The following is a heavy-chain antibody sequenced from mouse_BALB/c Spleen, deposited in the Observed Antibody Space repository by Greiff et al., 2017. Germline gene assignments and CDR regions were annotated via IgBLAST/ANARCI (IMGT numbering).Heavy chain of an antibody. CDR1: GFAFSSYD. J-gene: IGHJ2*01. Sequence: EVKVEESGGGLVKPGGSLKLSCAASGFAFSSYDMSWVRQTPEKRLEWVAYISSGGGSTYYPDTVKGRFTISRDNAKNTLYLQMSSLKSEDTAMYYCARHPTGTDFDYWGQGTTLTVSS. V-gene: IGHV5-12-1*01. D-gene: IGHD4-1*01. CDR2: ISSGGGST. CDR3: ARHPTGTDFDY.